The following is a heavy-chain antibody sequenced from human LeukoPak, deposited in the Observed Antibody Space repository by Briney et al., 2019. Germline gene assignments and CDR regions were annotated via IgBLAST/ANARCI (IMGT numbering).Heavy chain of an antibody. Sequence: GGSLRLSCAASGFTFSSYGMHWVRQAPGKGLEWVAVISYDGSNKYYADSVKGRFTISRDNSKNTLYLQMNSLRAEDTAVYYCAKDYRPIIQLWSSRHFDYWGQGTLVTVSS. CDR1: GFTFSSYG. CDR2: ISYDGSNK. J-gene: IGHJ4*02. CDR3: AKDYRPIIQLWSSRHFDY. D-gene: IGHD5-18*01. V-gene: IGHV3-30*18.